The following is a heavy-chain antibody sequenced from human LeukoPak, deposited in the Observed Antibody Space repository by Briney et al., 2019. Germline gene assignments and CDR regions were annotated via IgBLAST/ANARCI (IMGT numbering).Heavy chain of an antibody. CDR3: ARGNSYGESLDY. Sequence: SVKVSCKASGGTFSSYAISWVRQAPGQGLEWMGRIIPIFGTANYAQKFQGRVTITTDESTSTAYMELSSLRSEDTAMYYCARGNSYGESLDYWGQGTLVTVSS. CDR1: GGTFSSYA. J-gene: IGHJ4*02. CDR2: IIPIFGTA. D-gene: IGHD5-18*01. V-gene: IGHV1-69*05.